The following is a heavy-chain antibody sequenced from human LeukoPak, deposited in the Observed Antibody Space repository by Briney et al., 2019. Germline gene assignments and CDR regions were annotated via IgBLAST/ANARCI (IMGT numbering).Heavy chain of an antibody. J-gene: IGHJ3*02. CDR2: IYWNDDR. D-gene: IGHD4-23*01. Sequence: SGPTLVNPTQTLTLTCTFSGFSLGTRGMGVGWIRQPPEKALEWLSIIYWNDDRRYSPSLKSRLTIKKDTSKNQVVLTMTNMDPVDTATYYCAQYPDYGGDYDAFDIWGHGTMVTVSS. CDR1: GFSLGTRGMG. CDR3: AQYPDYGGDYDAFDI. V-gene: IGHV2-5*01.